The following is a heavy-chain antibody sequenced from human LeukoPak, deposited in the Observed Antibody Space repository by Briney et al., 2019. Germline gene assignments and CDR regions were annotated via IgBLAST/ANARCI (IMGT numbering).Heavy chain of an antibody. CDR2: ISYDGSNK. CDR3: ARYSSSSGWLDP. CDR1: GFTFSSYA. Sequence: PGGSLRLSCAASGFTFSSYAMHWVRQAPGKGLEWVAVISYDGSNKYYADSVKGRFTISRDNAKNSLYLQMNSLRVEDTAVYYCARYSSSSGWLDPWGQGTLVTVSS. V-gene: IGHV3-30-3*01. D-gene: IGHD6-6*01. J-gene: IGHJ5*02.